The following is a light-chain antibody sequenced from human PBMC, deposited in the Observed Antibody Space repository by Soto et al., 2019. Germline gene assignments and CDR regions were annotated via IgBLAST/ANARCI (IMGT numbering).Light chain of an antibody. CDR2: DVS. CDR3: NSYTSTSAPYV. CDR1: SSEVGGYSY. Sequence: HSALTQPASVSGSPGQSITISCTGSSSEVGGYSYVSWYQQHPGKAPRLIIYDVSNRPSGVSNRFSGSKSGNTASLTISGLQAEDEADYYCNSYTSTSAPYVFGTGTKVTVL. V-gene: IGLV2-14*01. J-gene: IGLJ1*01.